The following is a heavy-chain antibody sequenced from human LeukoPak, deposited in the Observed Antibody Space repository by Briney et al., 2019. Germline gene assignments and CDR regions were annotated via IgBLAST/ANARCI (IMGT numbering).Heavy chain of an antibody. J-gene: IGHJ6*02. CDR2: IIPILGIA. CDR1: GGTFSSYA. CDR3: ARPFGYCSSTSCYANYYYYGMDV. V-gene: IGHV1-69*04. D-gene: IGHD2-2*03. Sequence: ASVKVSCKASGGTFSSYAISWVRQAPGQGLEWMGRIIPILGIANYAQKSQGRVTITADKSTSTAYMELSSLRSEDTAVYYCARPFGYCSSTSCYANYYYYGMDVWGQGTTVTVSS.